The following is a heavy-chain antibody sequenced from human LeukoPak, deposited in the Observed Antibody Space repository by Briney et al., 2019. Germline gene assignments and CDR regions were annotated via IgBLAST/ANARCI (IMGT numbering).Heavy chain of an antibody. CDR3: TTYYDGRGDY. CDR1: GFTFNKAW. CDR2: TIRKTDRVTT. D-gene: IGHD3-22*01. J-gene: IGHJ4*02. Sequence: GGSLRLSCAASGFTFNKAWMDWVRQAPGKGLEWIGRTIRKTDRVTTGHAAPVTGRFTISRDDSKNTLYLQMNSLQSEDTAVYYCTTYYDGRGDYWGQGTLVTVST. V-gene: IGHV3-15*01.